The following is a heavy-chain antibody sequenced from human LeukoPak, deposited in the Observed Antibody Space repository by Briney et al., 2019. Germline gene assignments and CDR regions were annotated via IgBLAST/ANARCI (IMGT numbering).Heavy chain of an antibody. CDR2: INSDGSST. V-gene: IGHV3-74*01. Sequence: GGSLRLSCAASGFTFSSYWMHWVRQAPGKGLVWVSRINSDGSSTSYADSVKGRFTISRDNAKNTLYLQMNSLRAEDTAVYYCARHGDTAMVYYFDYWGQGTLVTVSS. CDR3: ARHGDTAMVYYFDY. CDR1: GFTFSSYW. J-gene: IGHJ4*02. D-gene: IGHD5-18*01.